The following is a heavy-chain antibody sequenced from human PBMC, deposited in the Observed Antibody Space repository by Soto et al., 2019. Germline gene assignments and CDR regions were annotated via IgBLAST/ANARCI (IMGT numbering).Heavy chain of an antibody. V-gene: IGHV4-31*03. D-gene: IGHD3-3*01. CDR3: ARGFLEWLSHPYYGMDV. J-gene: IGHJ6*02. Sequence: PSETLSLTCTVSGGSISSGGYYWGWIRQHPGKGLEWIGYIYYSGSTYSGSTYYNPSLESRVTISVDTSKNQFSLKVSSVTAADTALHHCARGFLEWLSHPYYGMDVWGQGTTVTVSS. CDR2: IYYSGSTYSGST. CDR1: GGSISSGGYY.